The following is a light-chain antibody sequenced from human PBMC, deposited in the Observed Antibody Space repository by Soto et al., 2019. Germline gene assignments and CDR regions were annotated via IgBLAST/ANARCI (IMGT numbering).Light chain of an antibody. Sequence: DIVLTQSPTTLSVSPGEGATLFCRASQTVPGNYLAWLQQRPGQSPRLLIYGASRRATGIPDRFSGSGSGTDFTLTISRVEPDDFALYYCHQYTSPPWTLGQGTRVE. CDR2: GAS. CDR3: HQYTSPPWT. J-gene: IGKJ1*01. CDR1: QTVPGNY. V-gene: IGKV3-20*01.